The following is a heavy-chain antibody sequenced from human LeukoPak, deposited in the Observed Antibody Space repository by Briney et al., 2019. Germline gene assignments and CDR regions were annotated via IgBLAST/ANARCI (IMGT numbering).Heavy chain of an antibody. J-gene: IGHJ4*02. Sequence: GRSLRLSCAASGFTLSSYAMHWVRQAPGKGLEWVAVISYDGSNKYYADSVKGRFTISRDNSKNTLYLQVNSLRAEDTAVYYCAREHYGDLYFDYWGQGTLVTVSS. CDR3: AREHYGDLYFDY. D-gene: IGHD4-17*01. CDR1: GFTLSSYA. V-gene: IGHV3-30-3*01. CDR2: ISYDGSNK.